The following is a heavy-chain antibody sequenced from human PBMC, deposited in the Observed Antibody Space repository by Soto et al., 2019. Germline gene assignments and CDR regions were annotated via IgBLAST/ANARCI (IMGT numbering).Heavy chain of an antibody. CDR3: ARDQLAYYYGSGTGYYGMDV. CDR1: GFTFSSHS. V-gene: IGHV3-21*01. J-gene: IGHJ6*02. CDR2: ISSSSSYI. Sequence: GGSMRLSCAASGFTFSSHSMNWVRQAQGKGLEWVSSISSSSSYIYYADSVKGRFTISRDNAKNSLYLQMNSLRAEDTAVYYCARDQLAYYYGSGTGYYGMDVWGQGTTVTVSS. D-gene: IGHD3-10*01.